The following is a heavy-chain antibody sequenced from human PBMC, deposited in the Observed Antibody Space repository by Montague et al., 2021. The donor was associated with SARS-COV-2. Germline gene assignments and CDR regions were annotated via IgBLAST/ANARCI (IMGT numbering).Heavy chain of an antibody. D-gene: IGHD3-10*01. CDR2: IYHSGST. V-gene: IGHV4-38-2*02. CDR3: ARDCYDYGSGSYQRWFDP. Sequence: SETLSLTCTVSGYSISSGYYWGWIWQPPGKGLEWIGSIYHSGSTYYNPSLKSRVTISVDTSKNQFSLKLSSVTAADTAVYYCARDCYDYGSGSYQRWFDPWGQGTLVTVSS. J-gene: IGHJ5*02. CDR1: GYSISSGYY.